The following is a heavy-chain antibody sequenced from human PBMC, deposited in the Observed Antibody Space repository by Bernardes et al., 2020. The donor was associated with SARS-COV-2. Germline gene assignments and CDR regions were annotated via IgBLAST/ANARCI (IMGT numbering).Heavy chain of an antibody. CDR2: ISYYGTNR. J-gene: IGHJ3*02. CDR1: GFTFSSHG. D-gene: IGHD3-3*01. V-gene: IGHV3-30*03. CDR3: ARESLDPYYNFWSGNDALDI. Sequence: SLRLSCAASGFTFSSHGMHWVRQAPGKGLEWVAGISYYGTNRDYADSVKGRFTISRDQANNTLYLQMNSLRLEDTALYYCARESLDPYYNFWSGNDALDIWGQGTWVTVSS.